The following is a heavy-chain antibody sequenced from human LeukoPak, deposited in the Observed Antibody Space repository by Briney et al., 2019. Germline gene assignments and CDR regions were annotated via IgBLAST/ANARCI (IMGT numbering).Heavy chain of an antibody. CDR1: GFTLRSYR. V-gene: IGHV3-48*04. D-gene: IGHD2-15*01. CDR3: ARVGGVRYCSGGSCNGPDDAFDI. J-gene: IGHJ3*02. Sequence: GGSLRLSCAASGFTLRSYRMNWVRQAPGKGLEWVSYISSSSSTLYQADSMKGRFTIYRDNAKNSLYLQMNSLRAEDTAVYYCARVGGVRYCSGGSCNGPDDAFDIWGQGTMVTVSS. CDR2: ISSSSSTL.